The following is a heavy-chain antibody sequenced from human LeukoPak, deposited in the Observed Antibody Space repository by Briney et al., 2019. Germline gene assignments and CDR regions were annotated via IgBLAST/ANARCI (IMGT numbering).Heavy chain of an antibody. V-gene: IGHV6-1*01. CDR1: RDSVSSTSAA. CDR3: AGGNGVFEP. CDR2: TYYRSKWYN. D-gene: IGHD3-3*01. Sequence: SQTLSHTRAISRDSVSSTSAAWSWIRQSPPRGLEWLGRTYYRSKWYNDYAVYVKNRITINTDTSQNHFSLQLSSVSPEDTAVYYCAGGNGVFEPWGQGTLVTVSS. J-gene: IGHJ5*02.